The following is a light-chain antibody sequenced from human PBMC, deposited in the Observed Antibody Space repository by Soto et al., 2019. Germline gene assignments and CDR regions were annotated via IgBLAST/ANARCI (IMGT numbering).Light chain of an antibody. J-gene: IGKJ2*01. V-gene: IGKV3-15*01. Sequence: EIVMTQSPATLSVSPGERVTLSCRASQSISSNLAWYQQKPGQAPRLLIYAASTRAPGVPARFSGSGSGTDFTLTISSLQSEEFAVYYCQQYNIWPPYTFGQGTKLEIK. CDR1: QSISSN. CDR3: QQYNIWPPYT. CDR2: AAS.